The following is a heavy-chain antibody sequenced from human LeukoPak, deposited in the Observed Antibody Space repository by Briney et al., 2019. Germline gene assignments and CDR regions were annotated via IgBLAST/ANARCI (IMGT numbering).Heavy chain of an antibody. D-gene: IGHD5-24*01. CDR2: INPTGGST. Sequence: WASVTVSFKASGYTFTINYMHWVRQAPGQGLEWMGVINPTGGSTSYAHKFQGRITLTRDMSTSTDYLELSSLRSDDTAVYYCARDISVRDAAWWFNPWGQGTLVTVSS. CDR3: ARDISVRDAAWWFNP. CDR1: GYTFTINY. J-gene: IGHJ5*02. V-gene: IGHV1-46*01.